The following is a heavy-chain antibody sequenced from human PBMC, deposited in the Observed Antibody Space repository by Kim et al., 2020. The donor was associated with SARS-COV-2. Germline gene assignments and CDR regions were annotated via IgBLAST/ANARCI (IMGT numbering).Heavy chain of an antibody. CDR2: IYYSGST. D-gene: IGHD2-2*01. Sequence: SETLSLTCTVSGGSISSYYWSWIRQPPGKGLEWIGYIYYSGSTNYNPSLKSRVTISVDTSKNQFSLKLSSVTAADTAVYYCARGGYQLYFGGYDYWGQGTLVTVSS. CDR3: ARGGYQLYFGGYDY. CDR1: GGSISSYY. V-gene: IGHV4-59*13. J-gene: IGHJ4*02.